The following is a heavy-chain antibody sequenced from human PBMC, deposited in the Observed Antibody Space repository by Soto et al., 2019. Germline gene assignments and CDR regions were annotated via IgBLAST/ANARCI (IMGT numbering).Heavy chain of an antibody. Sequence: QVQLVQSGAEVKNPGASVKVSCKTSGYTFTKYGVGWVRQAPGQGLEWMGWISGSSGNANYAEKVQGRITLTTDTSTRTAYIELRSLRSSDTAVYYCAREMAGLGGEYDYWGQGTRVTVSS. J-gene: IGHJ4*02. CDR3: AREMAGLGGEYDY. CDR2: ISGSSGNA. V-gene: IGHV1-18*01. D-gene: IGHD3-16*01. CDR1: GYTFTKYG.